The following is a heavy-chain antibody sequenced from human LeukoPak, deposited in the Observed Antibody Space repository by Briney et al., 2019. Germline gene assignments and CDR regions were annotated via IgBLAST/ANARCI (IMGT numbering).Heavy chain of an antibody. V-gene: IGHV3-23*01. CDR2: ISGTGDRT. J-gene: IGHJ4*02. CDR3: VKNSGIWSF. D-gene: IGHD1-26*01. CDR1: GFTFDTTD. Sequence: GGSLRLSCAASGFTFDTTDMTWVRQAPGKGPGWLSCISGTGDRTYYADSVRGRFTITRDNSKNMLYLQRTSLRVEDTATYYCVKNSGIWSFWGRGTLAAVSS.